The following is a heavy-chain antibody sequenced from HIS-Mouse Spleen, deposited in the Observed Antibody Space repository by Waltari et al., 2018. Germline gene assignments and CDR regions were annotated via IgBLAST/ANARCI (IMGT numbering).Heavy chain of an antibody. Sequence: QVTLRESGPALVKPTQTLTLTCTFSGFSLSTSGICVSWIRQPPGKALEWLARIDWDDDKYYSTSLKTRLTISKDTSKNQVVLTMTNMDTVDTAPYYCARIAEGCSSGWYAFDYWGQGTLVTVSS. V-gene: IGHV2-70*15. J-gene: IGHJ4*02. CDR1: GFSLSTSGIC. D-gene: IGHD6-19*01. CDR2: IDWDDDK. CDR3: ARIAEGCSSGWYAFDY.